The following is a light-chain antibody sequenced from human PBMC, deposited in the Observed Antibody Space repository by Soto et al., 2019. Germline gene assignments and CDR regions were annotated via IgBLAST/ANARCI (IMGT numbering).Light chain of an antibody. J-gene: IGKJ4*01. CDR1: QSVSRF. Sequence: EIVLPQYQATLSLSPGERATLSCRASQSVSRFLAWYQQKPGQAPRLLIYDTSLRATGIPARFNGSGSGTDFTLSISSLEPGDFAVYYCQQRSNWPLTFGGGTRWIS. CDR3: QQRSNWPLT. CDR2: DTS. V-gene: IGKV3-11*01.